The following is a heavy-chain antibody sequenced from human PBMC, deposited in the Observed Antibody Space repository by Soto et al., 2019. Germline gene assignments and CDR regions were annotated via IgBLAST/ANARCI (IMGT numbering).Heavy chain of an antibody. Sequence: GGSLRLSCAASGFTLSSYAMGWVRQAPGKGLEWVSSISDSGGRTYYADSVKGRFTISRDNSRNTLYLQMNSLRAEDTAIYYCAKSSGYSYDATARQLDYWGKGTLVTVSS. J-gene: IGHJ4*02. CDR3: AKSSGYSYDATARQLDY. D-gene: IGHD5-18*01. CDR1: GFTLSSYA. CDR2: ISDSGGRT. V-gene: IGHV3-23*01.